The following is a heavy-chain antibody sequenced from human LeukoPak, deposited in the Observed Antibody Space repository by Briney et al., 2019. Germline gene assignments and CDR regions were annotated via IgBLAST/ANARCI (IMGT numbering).Heavy chain of an antibody. D-gene: IGHD5-18*01. J-gene: IGHJ5*02. CDR2: IDASDSYT. CDR3: ARHVLYSYGPQWWFDP. V-gene: IGHV5-10-1*01. Sequence: GESLRISCKGSGYSFTNYRISWVRHMPGRGLEWMGWIDASDSYTNYSPSLQGHVTISADKSSSTAYLQWSSLKASDTAIYYCARHVLYSYGPQWWFDPWGQGTLVTVSS. CDR1: GYSFTNYR.